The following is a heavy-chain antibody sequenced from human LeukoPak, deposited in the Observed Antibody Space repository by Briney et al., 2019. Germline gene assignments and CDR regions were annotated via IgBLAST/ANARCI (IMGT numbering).Heavy chain of an antibody. CDR2: IYYSGST. CDR3: ARLGTGDCRGTCYGFDC. CDR1: SGSISSNNYY. V-gene: IGHV4-39*01. J-gene: IGHJ4*02. Sequence: SETLSLTCTVSSGSISSNNYYWGWIRQPPGKGLQWIGNIYYSGSTYYNPSLKSRVIISVDTSKNQFSLKLSSVTAADTAVYFCARLGTGDCRGTCYGFDCWGQGTLVTVSS. D-gene: IGHD2-2*01.